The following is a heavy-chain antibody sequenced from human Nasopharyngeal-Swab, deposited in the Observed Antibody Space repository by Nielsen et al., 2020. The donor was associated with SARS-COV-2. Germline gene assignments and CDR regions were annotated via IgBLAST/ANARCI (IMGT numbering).Heavy chain of an antibody. V-gene: IGHV3-21*01. CDR3: ARDGATIYGMDV. D-gene: IGHD5-12*01. CDR2: ISSSSSYI. CDR1: GFTFSSYS. J-gene: IGHJ6*02. Sequence: GGSLRLSCAASGFTFSSYSMNWVRQAPGKGLEWVSSISSSSSYIYYADSVKGRFTISRDNAKNSLYLQMTSLRAEDTAVYYCARDGATIYGMDVWGQGTTVTVSS.